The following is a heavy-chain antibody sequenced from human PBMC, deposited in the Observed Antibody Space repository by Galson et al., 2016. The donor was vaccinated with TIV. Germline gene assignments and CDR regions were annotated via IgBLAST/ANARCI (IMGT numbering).Heavy chain of an antibody. CDR1: GYTFTGYY. V-gene: IGHV1-2*02. Sequence: SVKVSCKASGYTFTGYYMHWVRQAPGQGLEWMGWIIPNTGGTNYAQRSQGRVTMTRDTSISTVYMELSRLRPDDTAVYYCARDDVGFDSWGQGTLVTVSS. J-gene: IGHJ4*02. CDR3: ARDDVGFDS. CDR2: IIPNTGGT.